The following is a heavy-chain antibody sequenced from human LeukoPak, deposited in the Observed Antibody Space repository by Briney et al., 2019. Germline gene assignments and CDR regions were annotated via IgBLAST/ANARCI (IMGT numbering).Heavy chain of an antibody. Sequence: ASVKVSCKASGYTFTGYYMHWVRQAPGQGLEWMGRINPNSGGTNYAQKFQGRVTMTRDTSISTAYMELSRLRSDDTAVYYCARITEYYGSGVDYWGQGTLVTVSS. V-gene: IGHV1-2*06. CDR1: GYTFTGYY. CDR3: ARITEYYGSGVDY. CDR2: INPNSGGT. D-gene: IGHD3-10*01. J-gene: IGHJ4*02.